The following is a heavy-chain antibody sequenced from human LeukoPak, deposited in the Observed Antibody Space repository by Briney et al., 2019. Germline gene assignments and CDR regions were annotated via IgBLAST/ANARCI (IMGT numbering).Heavy chain of an antibody. Sequence: SETLSLTCTVSGGSISSYYWSWIRQPPGKGLEWIGYIYYSGSTNYNPSLKSRVTILVDTSKNQSSLKLSSVTAADTAVYYCARHDSGWFGLDYWGQGTLVTVSS. CDR3: ARHDSGWFGLDY. D-gene: IGHD6-19*01. V-gene: IGHV4-59*08. CDR2: IYYSGST. J-gene: IGHJ4*02. CDR1: GGSISSYY.